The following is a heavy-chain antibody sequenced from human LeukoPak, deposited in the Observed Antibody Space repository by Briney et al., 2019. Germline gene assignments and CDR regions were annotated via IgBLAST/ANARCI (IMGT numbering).Heavy chain of an antibody. CDR3: AKDLGYSSSWPDAFDI. CDR1: GFTFDDYA. Sequence: PGRSLRLSCAASGFTFDDYAMHWVRQAPGKGLEWVSGIRWNSGSIAYADSVKGRFTVSRDNAKNSLYLQMNSLRAEDTALYYCAKDLGYSSSWPDAFDIWGQGTMVTVSS. D-gene: IGHD6-13*01. V-gene: IGHV3-9*01. CDR2: IRWNSGSI. J-gene: IGHJ3*02.